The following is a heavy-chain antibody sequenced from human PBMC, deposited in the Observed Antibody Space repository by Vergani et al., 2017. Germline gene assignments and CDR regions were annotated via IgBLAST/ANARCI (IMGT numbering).Heavy chain of an antibody. V-gene: IGHV1-46*01. CDR3: ARDIVVVVAATPPSHYYYYGMDV. J-gene: IGHJ6*02. D-gene: IGHD2-15*01. CDR1: GYTFTSYY. CDR2: INPSGGST. Sequence: QVQLVQSGAEVKKPGASVKVSCKASGYTFTSYYMHWVRQAPGQGLEWMGIINPSGGSTSYAQKFQGRVTMTRDTSTSTVYMELSSLRSEDTAVYYCARDIVVVVAATPPSHYYYYGMDVWGQGTTVTVSS.